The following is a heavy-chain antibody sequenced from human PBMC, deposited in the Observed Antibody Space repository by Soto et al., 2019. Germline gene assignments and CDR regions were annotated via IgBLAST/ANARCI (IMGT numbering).Heavy chain of an antibody. Sequence: ASVKVSCKASGYTFTGYYMHWVRQAPGQGLKWMGWINPNSGGTNYAQKLQGWVTMTRDTSISTAYMELSRLRSDDTAVYYCARGISGSDTVMVTLSTYYYYGMDVWGQGTTVTVSS. CDR1: GYTFTGYY. V-gene: IGHV1-2*04. J-gene: IGHJ6*02. D-gene: IGHD5-18*01. CDR2: INPNSGGT. CDR3: ARGISGSDTVMVTLSTYYYYGMDV.